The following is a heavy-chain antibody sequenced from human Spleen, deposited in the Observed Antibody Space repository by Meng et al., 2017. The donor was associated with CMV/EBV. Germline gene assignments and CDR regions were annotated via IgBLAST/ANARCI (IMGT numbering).Heavy chain of an antibody. CDR1: YS. Sequence: YSMYWVCQAPGKGLEWVSSISSSSRYIYYADSVRGRFTISRDNAKNSLYLQMNSLRAEDTAVYYCARDWSYYDFWSGYYTGQITWFDPWGQGTLVTVSS. J-gene: IGHJ5*02. D-gene: IGHD3-3*01. CDR3: ARDWSYYDFWSGYYTGQITWFDP. CDR2: ISSSSRYI. V-gene: IGHV3-21*01.